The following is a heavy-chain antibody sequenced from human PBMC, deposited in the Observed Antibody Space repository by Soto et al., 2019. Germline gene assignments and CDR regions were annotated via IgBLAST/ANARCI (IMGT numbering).Heavy chain of an antibody. CDR2: INHSGTI. V-gene: IGHV4-34*01. CDR3: ARADRTLVTSYGLDV. Sequence: WTWIRQPPGEGLEWIGGINHSGTINFNPSLRSRLTISLDSSKKHFSLKLTSLTAADAAVYYCARADRTLVTSYGLDVWGQGTTVTVSS. J-gene: IGHJ6*02. D-gene: IGHD2-21*02.